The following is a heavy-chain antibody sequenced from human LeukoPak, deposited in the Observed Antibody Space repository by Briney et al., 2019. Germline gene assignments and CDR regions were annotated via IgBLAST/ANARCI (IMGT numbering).Heavy chain of an antibody. D-gene: IGHD3-10*01. CDR3: AKEPYGSGSRYNWFDP. Sequence: QTGRSLRLSCAASGFTFSNYGMHWVRQAPGKGLEWVALISSDGSNKYYADSVKGRFTISRDNSKNTLYLQMNSLRAEDTAVYYCAKEPYGSGSRYNWFDPWGQGTLVTVSS. J-gene: IGHJ5*02. CDR1: GFTFSNYG. V-gene: IGHV3-30*18. CDR2: ISSDGSNK.